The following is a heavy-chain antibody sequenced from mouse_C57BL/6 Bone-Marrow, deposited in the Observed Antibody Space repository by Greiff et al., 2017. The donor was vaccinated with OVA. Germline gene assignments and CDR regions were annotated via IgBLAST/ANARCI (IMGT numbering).Heavy chain of an antibody. J-gene: IGHJ2*01. CDR3: AREVFITTVVADY. V-gene: IGHV1-76*01. Sequence: QVQLKESGAELVRPGASVKLSCKASGYTFTDYYINWVKQRPGQGLEWIARIYPGSGNTYYNEKFKGKATLTAEKSSSTAYMQLSSLTSEDSAVYFGAREVFITTVVADYWGQGTTLTVSS. CDR1: GYTFTDYY. D-gene: IGHD1-1*01. CDR2: IYPGSGNT.